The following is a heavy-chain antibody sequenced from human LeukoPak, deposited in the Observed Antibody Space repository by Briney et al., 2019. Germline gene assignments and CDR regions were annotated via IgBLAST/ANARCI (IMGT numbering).Heavy chain of an antibody. Sequence: SETLSLTCAVYGGSFSGYYWSWIRQPPGKGLEWIGEINHSGSTNYNPSLKSRVTISVDTSKNQFSLKLSSVTAADTAVYYCARAGGNPGIAAAGTKNYYYYMDVWGEGTTVTISS. J-gene: IGHJ6*03. CDR2: INHSGST. CDR1: GGSFSGYY. D-gene: IGHD6-13*01. CDR3: ARAGGNPGIAAAGTKNYYYYMDV. V-gene: IGHV4-34*01.